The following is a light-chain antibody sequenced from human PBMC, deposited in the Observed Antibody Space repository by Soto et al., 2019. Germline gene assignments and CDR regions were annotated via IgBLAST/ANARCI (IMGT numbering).Light chain of an antibody. V-gene: IGLV2-14*01. J-gene: IGLJ1*01. CDR2: DVS. CDR3: SSYISSSTYV. CDR1: SSDIGRYNY. Sequence: SLLTQPSYVSGSAGQSITISCTGTSSDIGRYNYVSWYQQYPGKAPKFMIYDVSNRPSGVSNRFSGSKSGNTASLTISGLQAEDEADYYCSSYISSSTYVFGTGTKVTVL.